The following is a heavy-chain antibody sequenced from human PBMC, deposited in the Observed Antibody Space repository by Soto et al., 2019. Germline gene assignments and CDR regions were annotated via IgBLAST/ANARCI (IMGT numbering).Heavy chain of an antibody. V-gene: IGHV3-74*03. CDR1: GLTFRSYW. D-gene: IGHD3-10*01. J-gene: IGHJ6*02. CDR3: TRDTFNRMRGRMRGTHYGMDV. Sequence: GGSLRLSCAASGLTFRSYWMHWVRQAPGKGLVWVSRINTDGSVAMYVDSVKGRFTISRDNAKNSVYLQMNSLRAEDTAVYYCTRDTFNRMRGRMRGTHYGMDVWGQGPTVTVSS. CDR2: INTDGSVA.